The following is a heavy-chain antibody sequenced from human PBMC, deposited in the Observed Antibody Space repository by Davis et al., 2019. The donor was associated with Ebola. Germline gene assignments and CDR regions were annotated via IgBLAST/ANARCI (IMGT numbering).Heavy chain of an antibody. D-gene: IGHD3-22*01. CDR3: ARPSSSYYDSSGYYGWFDP. CDR1: GYTFTSYA. J-gene: IGHJ5*02. CDR2: INAGNGNT. V-gene: IGHV1-3*01. Sequence: AASVKVSCKASGYTFTSYAMHWVRQAPGQRLEWMGWINAGNGNTKYSQKFQGRVTITRDTSASTAYMELSSLRSEDTAVYYCARPSSSYYDSSGYYGWFDPWGQGTLVTVS.